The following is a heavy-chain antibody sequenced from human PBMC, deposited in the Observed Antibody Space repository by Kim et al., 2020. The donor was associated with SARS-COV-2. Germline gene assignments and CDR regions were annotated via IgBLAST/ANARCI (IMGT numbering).Heavy chain of an antibody. Sequence: SVKGRFTISRDNSKNTLYLQMNSLRAEDTAVYYCARDGQYYYGSGSYLGYWGQGTLVTVSS. V-gene: IGHV3-30*07. D-gene: IGHD3-10*01. CDR3: ARDGQYYYGSGSYLGY. J-gene: IGHJ4*02.